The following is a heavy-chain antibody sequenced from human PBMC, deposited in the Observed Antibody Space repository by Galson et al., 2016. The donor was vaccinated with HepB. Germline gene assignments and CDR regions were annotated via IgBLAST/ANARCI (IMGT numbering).Heavy chain of an antibody. V-gene: IGHV3-48*04. CDR1: GFIFSGYS. CDR2: ISSTSDTI. CDR3: ARDSVGNYYGSGSYGLYYYYGMDV. D-gene: IGHD3-10*01. Sequence: SLRLSCAASGFIFSGYSMNWVRQAPGKGLEWVSYISSTSDTIYYADSVKGRFTIPRDNAKNSLYLQMNSLRAEDTAVYYCARDSVGNYYGSGSYGLYYYYGMDVWGQGTTVTVSS. J-gene: IGHJ6*02.